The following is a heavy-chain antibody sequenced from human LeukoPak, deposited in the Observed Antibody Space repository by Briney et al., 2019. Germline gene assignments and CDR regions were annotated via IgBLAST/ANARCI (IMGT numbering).Heavy chain of an antibody. CDR2: IKEDGSEK. Sequence: GGSLRLSCAASGFTFSSYSMNWVRQAPGKGLEWVANIKEDGSEKYYVHSVKGRFTISRDNAKNSLYLQMNSLRAEDTAVYYCARHEEPLNAFDIWGQGTMVTVSS. V-gene: IGHV3-7*01. J-gene: IGHJ3*02. CDR1: GFTFSSYS. CDR3: ARHEEPLNAFDI.